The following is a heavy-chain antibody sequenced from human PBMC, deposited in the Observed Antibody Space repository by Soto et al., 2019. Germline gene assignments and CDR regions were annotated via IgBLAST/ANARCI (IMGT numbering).Heavy chain of an antibody. J-gene: IGHJ4*02. V-gene: IGHV3-30*18. Sequence: GGSLRLSCAASGFTFSSYGLHWVRQAPGKGLEWVAVISYEGSKKDYADSVKGLFTISRYNSTTTLYLQMNSLRAADTAVYDCPKALEYRYGCYWAQGTLVTFSS. CDR3: PKALEYRYGCY. CDR2: ISYEGSKK. CDR1: GFTFSSYG. D-gene: IGHD5-18*01.